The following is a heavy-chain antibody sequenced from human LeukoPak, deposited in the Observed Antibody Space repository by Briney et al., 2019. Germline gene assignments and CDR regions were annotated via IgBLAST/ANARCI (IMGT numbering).Heavy chain of an antibody. CDR1: GFTFSSYS. CDR3: ARVEGP. V-gene: IGHV3-48*01. Sequence: GGSLRGSCAASGFTFSSYSMNWVRQAPGKGLEWVSYISSSSSTIFYADSVKGRFTISRDFAKNSLYLQMNSLRAEDTAVYYCARVEGPWGQGTLVTVSS. CDR2: ISSSSSTI. J-gene: IGHJ4*02.